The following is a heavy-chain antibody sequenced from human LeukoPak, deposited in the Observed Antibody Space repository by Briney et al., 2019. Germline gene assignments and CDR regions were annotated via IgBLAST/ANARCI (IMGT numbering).Heavy chain of an antibody. CDR3: ARAARDGYNYD. D-gene: IGHD5-24*01. V-gene: IGHV3-30*04. CDR2: ISYDGSNE. CDR1: GFTFSSYA. J-gene: IGHJ4*02. Sequence: PGRSLRLSCAASGFTFSSYAMHWVRQAPGKGLEWVAVISYDGSNEYYADSVKGRFTISRDNSKNTLYLQMNSLRAEDTAVYYWARAARDGYNYDRGQGTLVTVSS.